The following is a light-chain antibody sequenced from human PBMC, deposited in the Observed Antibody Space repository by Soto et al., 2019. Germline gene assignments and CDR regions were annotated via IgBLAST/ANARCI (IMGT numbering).Light chain of an antibody. CDR2: GAS. Sequence: EILLTQSPGTLSLSPGERATLSCRASQSVRNSYLAWYQQKPGQAPRRLIYGASGRATGIPDRFSGSGSGTDFTLTISRLEPEDFAVYYCQQYGSSPYTFGQGTELEI. J-gene: IGKJ2*01. CDR3: QQYGSSPYT. CDR1: QSVRNSY. V-gene: IGKV3-20*01.